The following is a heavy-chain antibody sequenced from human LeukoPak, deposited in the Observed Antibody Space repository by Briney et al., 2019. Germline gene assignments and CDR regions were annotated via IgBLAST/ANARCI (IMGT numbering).Heavy chain of an antibody. CDR3: ARDKAGTAWLAANTAFDI. Sequence: SVKVSCKASGGTFSSYAISWVRQAPGQGLEWMGGIIPTFGTANYAQKFQGRVTITADKSTSTAYMELSSLRSEDTAVYYCARDKAGTAWLAANTAFDIWGQGTMVTVSS. J-gene: IGHJ3*02. CDR1: GGTFSSYA. V-gene: IGHV1-69*06. CDR2: IIPTFGTA. D-gene: IGHD3-22*01.